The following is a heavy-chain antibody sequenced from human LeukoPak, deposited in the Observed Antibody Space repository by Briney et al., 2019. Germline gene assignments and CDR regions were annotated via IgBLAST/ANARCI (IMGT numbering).Heavy chain of an antibody. CDR1: GGTFSSYA. D-gene: IGHD3-22*01. Sequence: SVKVSCKASGGTFSSYAISWVRQAPGQGLEWMGRIIPILGIANYAQKFQGRVTITADKSTSTAYMELSSLRSEDTAVYYCAIRQYYYDSSGYPPVSYGMDVWGQGTTVTVSS. CDR3: AIRQYYYDSSGYPPVSYGMDV. J-gene: IGHJ6*02. CDR2: IIPILGIA. V-gene: IGHV1-69*04.